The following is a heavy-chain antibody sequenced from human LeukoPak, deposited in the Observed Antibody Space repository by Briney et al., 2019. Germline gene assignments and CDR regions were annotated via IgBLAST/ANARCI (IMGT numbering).Heavy chain of an antibody. D-gene: IGHD6-6*01. CDR2: ISGSGSNI. J-gene: IGHJ4*02. Sequence: GGSLRLSCTATGFTFSDFGMAWVRQATGQGLEWVSTISGSGSNIHQADSVKGRFTISRDNSRSTLYLQMNSLRVEDTAVYYCAKDAGPQQLVFFDSWGQGTLVTVSS. V-gene: IGHV3-23*01. CDR3: AKDAGPQQLVFFDS. CDR1: GFTFSDFG.